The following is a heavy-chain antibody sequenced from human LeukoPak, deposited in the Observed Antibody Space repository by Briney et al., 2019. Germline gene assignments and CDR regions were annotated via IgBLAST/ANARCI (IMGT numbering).Heavy chain of an antibody. CDR3: AKDELLWFGESYFDY. Sequence: GGSLRLSCAASGFTFSSYAMSWVRQVPGKGLEWLSAISSSGSTTYYADSVKGRFTISRDNSKNTLYLQMNSLRAEDTAVYYCAKDELLWFGESYFDYWGQGTLVTVSS. V-gene: IGHV3-23*01. D-gene: IGHD3-10*01. J-gene: IGHJ4*02. CDR1: GFTFSSYA. CDR2: ISSSGSTT.